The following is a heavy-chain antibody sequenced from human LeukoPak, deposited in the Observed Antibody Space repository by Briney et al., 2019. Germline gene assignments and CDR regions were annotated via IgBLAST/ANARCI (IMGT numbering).Heavy chain of an antibody. CDR3: ARRLDGSGWYDDY. D-gene: IGHD6-19*01. CDR2: INHSGST. CDR1: GWTFSGYY. J-gene: IGHJ4*02. Sequence: SETLSLTCAVYGWTFSGYYWSWIRQPPGKGLEWIGEINHSGSTNYNPSLKSRVTISVDTSKNQFSLKLSPVTAADTAVYYCARRLDGSGWYDDYWGQGTLVTVSS. V-gene: IGHV4-34*01.